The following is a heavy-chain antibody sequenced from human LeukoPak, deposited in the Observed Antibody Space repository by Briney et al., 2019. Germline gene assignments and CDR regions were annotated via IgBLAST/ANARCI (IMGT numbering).Heavy chain of an antibody. Sequence: PSETLSLTCTVSGGSISSSSYYWGWIRQPPGKGLEWIGSIYYSGSTYYNPSLKGRVTMSVATSKNQFSLHLSSVTAADTAVYYCARGLRLYSGYDFLRYWGQGTLVTVSS. V-gene: IGHV4-39*07. CDR1: GGSISSSSYY. J-gene: IGHJ4*02. D-gene: IGHD5-12*01. CDR3: ARGLRLYSGYDFLRY. CDR2: IYYSGST.